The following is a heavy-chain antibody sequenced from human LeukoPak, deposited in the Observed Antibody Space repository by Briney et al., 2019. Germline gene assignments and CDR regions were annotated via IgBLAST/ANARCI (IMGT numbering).Heavy chain of an antibody. V-gene: IGHV3-11*01. CDR3: AREYGAPYNWFDP. CDR1: GFTFSDYY. Sequence: GGSLRLSCAASGFTFSDYYMSWIRQAPGKGLEWVSHITSSGSTIYYADSVKGRFTIPRDNAKNSLYLQMNSLRAEDTAVYYCAREYGAPYNWFDPWGQGTLVTVSS. J-gene: IGHJ5*02. D-gene: IGHD4-17*01. CDR2: ITSSGSTI.